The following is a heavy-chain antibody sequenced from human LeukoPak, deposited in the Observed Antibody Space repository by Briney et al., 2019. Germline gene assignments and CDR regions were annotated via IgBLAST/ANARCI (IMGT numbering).Heavy chain of an antibody. Sequence: ASVKVSCKASAFTFTCYYMHWVRQAPGQGLEWMGWINPHSGDTDYAQNFQGRVSMTRDTSISTAYMELSSLRSDDTAVYYCARAYGSGSSYHPDYWGQGTLVTVSS. D-gene: IGHD3-10*01. J-gene: IGHJ4*02. CDR2: INPHSGDT. V-gene: IGHV1-2*02. CDR1: AFTFTCYY. CDR3: ARAYGSGSSYHPDY.